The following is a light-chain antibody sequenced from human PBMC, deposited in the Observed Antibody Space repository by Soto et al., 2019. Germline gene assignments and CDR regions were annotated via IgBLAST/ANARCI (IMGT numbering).Light chain of an antibody. V-gene: IGLV2-14*01. CDR3: SSYTGSITYVV. Sequence: QSALTQPASVSGSPGQSITISCTGTSSDVGGYNYVSWYQQHPGKAPKLMIYDVSNRPSGVSNRFSGSKSGNTASLTISGLQAEDEGDYYCSSYTGSITYVVFGGGTKLTVL. CDR2: DVS. CDR1: SSDVGGYNY. J-gene: IGLJ2*01.